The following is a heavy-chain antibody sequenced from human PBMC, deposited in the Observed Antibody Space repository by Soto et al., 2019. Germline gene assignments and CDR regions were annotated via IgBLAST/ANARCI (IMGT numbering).Heavy chain of an antibody. D-gene: IGHD3-16*01. J-gene: IGHJ4*02. CDR3: ASTLRVSTIPS. CDR1: GFSFNEYY. V-gene: IGHV3-11*01. CDR2: ISSSGGDI. Sequence: QVQLSESGGGLVKPGGSLRLSCAASGFSFNEYYMSWIRQAPGKGLEWVAYISSSGGDIFYSDSVQGRFTISRDNAKKYLSLQIKSLGADYTAVYYCASTLRVSTIPSWGQGTLVTVSS.